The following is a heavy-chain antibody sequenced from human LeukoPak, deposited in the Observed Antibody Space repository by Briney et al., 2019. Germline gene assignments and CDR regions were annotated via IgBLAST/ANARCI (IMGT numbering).Heavy chain of an antibody. CDR1: GGSFSGYY. CDR3: AREYSSSWYFLAPEFDY. D-gene: IGHD6-13*01. Sequence: KASETLSLTCAVYGGSFSGYYWSWIRQPPGKGLEWIGEINHSGSTNYNPSLKSRVTISVDTSKNQFSLKLSSVTAADTAVYYCAREYSSSWYFLAPEFDYWGQGTLVTVSS. CDR2: INHSGST. V-gene: IGHV4-34*01. J-gene: IGHJ4*02.